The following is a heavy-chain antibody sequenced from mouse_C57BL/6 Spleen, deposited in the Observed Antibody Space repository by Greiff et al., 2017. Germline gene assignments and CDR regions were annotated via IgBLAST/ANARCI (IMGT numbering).Heavy chain of an antibody. CDR3: TRNWFAY. CDR2: IRKKANNHAT. Sequence: EVKVVESGGGLVQPGGSMKLSCAASGFTFSDAWMDWVRQSPAKGLEWVAEIRKKANNHATYYAESVKGRFTISRDDSKSSVYLQMNGIRAEYTGIYYCTRNWFAYWGQGTLVTVSA. V-gene: IGHV6-6*01. CDR1: GFTFSDAW. J-gene: IGHJ3*01.